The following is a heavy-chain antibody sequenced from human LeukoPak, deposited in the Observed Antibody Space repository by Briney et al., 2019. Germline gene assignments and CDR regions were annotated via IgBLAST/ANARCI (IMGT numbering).Heavy chain of an antibody. J-gene: IGHJ4*02. CDR2: LFYSGNT. D-gene: IGHD5-12*01. CDR3: ARGAIVATRFDY. V-gene: IGHV4-59*08. Sequence: SETLSLTCTVSGGSISSYYCSWIRQPPGKGLEWIGYLFYSGNTNSNPSLKSRVTISADTSKNQFSLRLNSVTVADTAVYYCARGAIVATRFDYWGQGTLVTVSS. CDR1: GGSISSYY.